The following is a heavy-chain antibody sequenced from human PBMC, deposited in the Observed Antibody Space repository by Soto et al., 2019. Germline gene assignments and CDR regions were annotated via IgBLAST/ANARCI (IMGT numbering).Heavy chain of an antibody. CDR1: GGTFSSYR. D-gene: IGHD2-2*01. CDR2: IVPIRRTA. V-gene: IGHV1-69*13. CDR3: AGDSGAKLSSS. Sequence: VKVSCKASGGTFSSYRINWVRQAPGQGLEWVGGIVPIRRTADIAQKFQGRVTITADESARTAYMELRSLKSQDTAVYYCAGDSGAKLSSSWGQGTPVTVSS. J-gene: IGHJ4*02.